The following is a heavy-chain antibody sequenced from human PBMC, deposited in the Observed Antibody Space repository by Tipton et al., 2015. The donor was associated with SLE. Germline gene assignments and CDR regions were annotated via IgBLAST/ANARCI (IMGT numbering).Heavy chain of an antibody. CDR2: INHSGST. Sequence: LTCAVYGGSFSGYYWSWIRQPPGKGLEWIGEINHSGSTNYNPSLKSRVTISVDTSKNQFSLKLSSVTAADTAVYYCATGIFYSGYSFDYWGQGTLVTVSS. CDR3: ATGIFYSGYSFDY. J-gene: IGHJ4*02. V-gene: IGHV4-34*01. D-gene: IGHD5-12*01. CDR1: GGSFSGYY.